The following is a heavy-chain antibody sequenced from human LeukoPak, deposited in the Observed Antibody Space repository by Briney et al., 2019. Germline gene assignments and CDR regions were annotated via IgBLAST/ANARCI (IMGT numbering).Heavy chain of an antibody. Sequence: SETLSLTCTVSGGSISRSRYYWGWIRQPPGKGLEWIGSIYYSGSTYYNPSLKSRVTTSVDTSKNQFSLKLSSVTAADTAVYYCARESYGSRSYDYYYYYMDVWGKGTTVTVSS. D-gene: IGHD3-10*01. V-gene: IGHV4-39*07. CDR1: GGSISRSRYY. CDR3: ARESYGSRSYDYYYYYMDV. J-gene: IGHJ6*03. CDR2: IYYSGST.